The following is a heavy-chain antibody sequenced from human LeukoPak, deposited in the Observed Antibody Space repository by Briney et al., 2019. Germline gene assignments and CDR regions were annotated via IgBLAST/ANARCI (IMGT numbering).Heavy chain of an antibody. CDR1: GFTFSSYG. V-gene: IGHV3-23*01. J-gene: IGHJ4*02. D-gene: IGHD6-13*01. CDR2: ISGSGGST. CDR3: AKAAAAAHDRNPEED. Sequence: GGSLRLSCAASGFTFSSYGMSWVRQAPGKGLEWVSAISGSGGSTYYADSVKGRFTISRDNSKNTLYLQMNSLRAEDTAVYYCAKAAAAAHDRNPEEDWGQGTLVTVSS.